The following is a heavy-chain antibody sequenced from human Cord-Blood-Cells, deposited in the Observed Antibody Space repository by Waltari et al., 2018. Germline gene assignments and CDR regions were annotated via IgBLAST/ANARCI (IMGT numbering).Heavy chain of an antibody. D-gene: IGHD7-27*01. J-gene: IGHJ2*01. CDR2: MNPNSGNT. Sequence: QVQLVQSGAEVKKPGASVKVSCKASGYTFTSYDINWVRQATGQGLEWMGGMNPNSGNTGYAQKCQGRVTITRNTSISTAYMELSSLRSEDTAVYYCARRKRNWGYWYFDLWGRGTLVTVSS. CDR3: ARRKRNWGYWYFDL. CDR1: GYTFTSYD. V-gene: IGHV1-8*03.